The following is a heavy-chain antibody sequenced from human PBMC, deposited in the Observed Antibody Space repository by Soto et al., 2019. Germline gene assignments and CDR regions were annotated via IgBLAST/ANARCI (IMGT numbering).Heavy chain of an antibody. CDR2: IYHDGNS. CDR3: ARDAPKRWNGDCGC. CDR1: GDSIGSSDW. V-gene: IGHV4-4*02. D-gene: IGHD1-1*01. Sequence: SLAGAGSGDSIGSSDWWSWVRQPPGKGLEWIGEIYHDGNSNYNPSLKSRVTISVDKSNNQFSLKLGSVTAADTAVYYCARDAPKRWNGDCGCWGQRTLGTVSS. J-gene: IGHJ1*01.